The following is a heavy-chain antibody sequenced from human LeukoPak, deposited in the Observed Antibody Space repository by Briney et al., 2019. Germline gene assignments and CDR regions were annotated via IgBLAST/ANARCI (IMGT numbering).Heavy chain of an antibody. CDR1: GGSFSGYY. V-gene: IGHV4-59*01. D-gene: IGHD3-10*01. CDR2: IYYSGSA. CDR3: ARVQYRGSGSYNYYMDV. J-gene: IGHJ6*03. Sequence: SETLSLTCAVYGGSFSGYYWSWIRQPPGKGLEWIGHIYYSGSANYNPSLKRRVTISVDTSKNQFSLKLRSVTAADTAVYYCARVQYRGSGSYNYYMDVWGKGTTVTVSS.